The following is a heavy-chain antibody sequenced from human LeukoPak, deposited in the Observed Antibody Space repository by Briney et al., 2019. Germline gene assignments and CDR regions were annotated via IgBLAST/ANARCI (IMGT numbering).Heavy chain of an antibody. CDR1: GYTFTGYY. V-gene: IGHV1-2*06. D-gene: IGHD4-11*01. CDR3: ARSKGYSNFLFFALIDY. CDR2: INPNSGGT. J-gene: IGHJ4*02. Sequence: ASVKVSCKASGYTFTGYYMHWVRQAPGQGLEWMGRINPNSGGTNYAQKFQGRVTMTRDTSISTAYMELSRLRSDDTAVYYCARSKGYSNFLFFALIDYWGQGTLVTVSS.